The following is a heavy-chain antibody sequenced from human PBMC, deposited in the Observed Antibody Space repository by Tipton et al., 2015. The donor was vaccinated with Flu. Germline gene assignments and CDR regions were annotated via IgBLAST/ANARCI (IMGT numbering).Heavy chain of an antibody. J-gene: IGHJ5*02. Sequence: TLSLTCTVSGVFFSSYYWNWIRQPPGKGLEWIGNIYHTGNTYYNSSLKSRVSISVDRSKNQFSLKVSSVTAADTAVYYCARRSYSNYVSEPKNWFDPWGQGTLVTVSS. CDR2: IYHTGNT. CDR3: ARRSYSNYVSEPKNWFDP. CDR1: GVFFSSYY. V-gene: IGHV4-59*08. D-gene: IGHD4-11*01.